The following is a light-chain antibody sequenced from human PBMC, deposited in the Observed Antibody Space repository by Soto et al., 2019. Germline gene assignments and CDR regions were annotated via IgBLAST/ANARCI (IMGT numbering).Light chain of an antibody. CDR3: SSLAGSYNLV. CDR2: DVF. Sequence: QSVLTQPRSVSGSPGQAVTISCTGTSSDIGAYNYVFWYQQYLGKSPKLIIYDVFKRPSGVPARFSASKSGNTASLTITGLQTEDEADYHCSSLAGSYNLVFGGGTKVTVL. V-gene: IGLV2-11*01. CDR1: SSDIGAYNY. J-gene: IGLJ3*02.